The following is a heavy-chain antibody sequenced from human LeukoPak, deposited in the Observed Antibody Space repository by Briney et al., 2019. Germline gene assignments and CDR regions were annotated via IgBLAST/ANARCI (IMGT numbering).Heavy chain of an antibody. V-gene: IGHV3-15*01. Sequence: GGSLRLSCAASGFTFSNAWMSWVRQAPGKGLEWVGRIKSKTDGGTTDYAAPVKGRFTISRDDSKNTLYLQMNSLKTEDTAVYYCARMYSSSGPAFDIWGQGTMVTVSS. CDR2: IKSKTDGGTT. CDR1: GFTFSNAW. J-gene: IGHJ3*02. D-gene: IGHD6-13*01. CDR3: ARMYSSSGPAFDI.